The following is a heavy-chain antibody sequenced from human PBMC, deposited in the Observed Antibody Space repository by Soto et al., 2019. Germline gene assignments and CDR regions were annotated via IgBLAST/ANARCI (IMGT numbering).Heavy chain of an antibody. Sequence: QVQLVQSGPEVKKPGASVRVSCKTSGYTFTNYGISWVRQAPGQGLEWLGWVSGYNANTKYAQNFQGRLTLTTDTSTNTAYMDLRSLKSDDKAIYFGAKDARSGSDAWGQGTLVTVSS. D-gene: IGHD5-12*01. V-gene: IGHV1-18*04. CDR1: GYTFTNYG. J-gene: IGHJ5*02. CDR3: AKDARSGSDA. CDR2: VSGYNANT.